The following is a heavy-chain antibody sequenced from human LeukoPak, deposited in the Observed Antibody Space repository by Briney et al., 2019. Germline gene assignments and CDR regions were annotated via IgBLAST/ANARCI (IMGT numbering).Heavy chain of an antibody. CDR1: GYTFTSYD. D-gene: IGHD3-10*02. Sequence: ASVKVSCKASGYTFTSYDINWVRQATGQGLEWMGWMNPNSGNTGYAQKFQGRVTMTRNTSISTAYMELRSLRSDDTAVYYCARDVSPGYFDYWGQGTLVTVSS. CDR3: ARDVSPGYFDY. V-gene: IGHV1-8*01. CDR2: MNPNSGNT. J-gene: IGHJ4*02.